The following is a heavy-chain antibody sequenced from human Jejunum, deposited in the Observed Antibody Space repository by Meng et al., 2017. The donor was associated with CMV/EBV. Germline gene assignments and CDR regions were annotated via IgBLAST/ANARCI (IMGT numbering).Heavy chain of an antibody. CDR3: ARDDHSGSLVGFDY. J-gene: IGHJ4*02. D-gene: IGHD1-26*01. CDR2: IWYDGSYK. CDR1: GFTFSGYA. V-gene: IGHV3-33*01. Sequence: ASGFTFSGYAMHWVRQAPGKGLEWVAVIWYDGSYKYYADSVKGRLSISRDNLKNTVYLQMNSLRADDTAVYYCARDDHSGSLVGFDYWGQGTLVTVSS.